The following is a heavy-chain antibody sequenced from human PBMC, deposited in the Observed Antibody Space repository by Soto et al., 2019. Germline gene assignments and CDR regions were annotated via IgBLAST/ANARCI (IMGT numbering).Heavy chain of an antibody. V-gene: IGHV3-23*01. Sequence: EVQLLESGGGLVQPGGSLTLSCATSGFTFSSYAMVWVRQAAEKALEWVASISNNGDTAYYADSVKGRFNISRGNSENTLYLQMTGLRADDTALYFCAKSRVFIGAIVTLLDSWGQGTQVTVSS. CDR3: AKSRVFIGAIVTLLDS. D-gene: IGHD3-16*02. CDR2: ISNNGDTA. CDR1: GFTFSSYA. J-gene: IGHJ4*02.